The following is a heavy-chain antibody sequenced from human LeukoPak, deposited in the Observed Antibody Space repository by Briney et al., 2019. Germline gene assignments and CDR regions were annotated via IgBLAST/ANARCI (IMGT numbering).Heavy chain of an antibody. CDR1: GGSISSSSYY. D-gene: IGHD6-19*01. CDR2: IYYSGST. Sequence: PSETLSLTCTVSGGSISSSSYYWGWLRQPPGKGLEWIGSIYYSGSTYYNPSLKSRVTISVDTSKNQFSLKLSSVTAADTAVYYCARIAVAGIGYWGQGTLVTVSS. J-gene: IGHJ4*02. V-gene: IGHV4-39*01. CDR3: ARIAVAGIGY.